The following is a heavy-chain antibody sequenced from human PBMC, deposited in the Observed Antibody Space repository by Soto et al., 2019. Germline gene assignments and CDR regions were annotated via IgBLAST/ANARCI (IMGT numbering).Heavy chain of an antibody. CDR2: IYYSGST. V-gene: IGHV4-30-4*01. D-gene: IGHD2-2*02. CDR1: GGSISSGDYY. CDR3: PRERVPGAIHHTWFDH. Sequence: SETLSLTCTVSGGSISSGDYYWSWIRQPPGKGLEWIGYIYYSGSTYYNPSLQSRVTISVDTSKNQFSLNLGSVTAADTAVYFCPRERVPGAIHHTWFDHWGHGTLVPVSS. J-gene: IGHJ5*02.